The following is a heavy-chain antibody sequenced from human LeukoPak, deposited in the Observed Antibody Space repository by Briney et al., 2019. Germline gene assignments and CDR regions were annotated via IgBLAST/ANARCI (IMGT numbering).Heavy chain of an antibody. Sequence: SETLSLTCTVSGGSISSYYWSWIRQPPGKGLEWIGYIYPSGTTNYNPSLKSRVTISVDTSKNQFSLKLTSVTAADTAVYYCARGVGSSTQVDYYYGMDVWGQGTTVTVSS. CDR1: GGSISSYY. CDR2: IYPSGTT. D-gene: IGHD2-2*01. V-gene: IGHV4-59*01. CDR3: ARGVGSSTQVDYYYGMDV. J-gene: IGHJ6*02.